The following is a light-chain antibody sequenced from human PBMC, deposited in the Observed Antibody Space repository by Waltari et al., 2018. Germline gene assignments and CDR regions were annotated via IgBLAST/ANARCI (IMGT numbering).Light chain of an antibody. Sequence: EIVFTQSPRTLSLSPGERATLSCRASQRVTSISLTWYQQKLGQAPRLLIYGTSSRATAIPARFSGSGSGTDFTLTISRLEPEDFAVYYCQQYDGEVVTFGGGTKVEI. V-gene: IGKV3-20*01. CDR3: QQYDGEVVT. J-gene: IGKJ4*01. CDR1: QRVTSIS. CDR2: GTS.